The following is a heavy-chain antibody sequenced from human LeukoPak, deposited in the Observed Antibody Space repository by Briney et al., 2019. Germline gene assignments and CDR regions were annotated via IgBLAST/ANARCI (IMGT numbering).Heavy chain of an antibody. CDR3: ARDVYSLGDS. CDR2: VNSDGSAP. Sequence: GGSLRLSCAASGFIFSDYWMHWVRHTPEKGLMWVSKVNSDGSAPQYAESVKGRFTISRDNAKNALYLQMNSLRAEGTAVYYCARDVYSLGDSWGQGALVTVSS. D-gene: IGHD6-13*01. J-gene: IGHJ4*02. CDR1: GFIFSDYW. V-gene: IGHV3-74*03.